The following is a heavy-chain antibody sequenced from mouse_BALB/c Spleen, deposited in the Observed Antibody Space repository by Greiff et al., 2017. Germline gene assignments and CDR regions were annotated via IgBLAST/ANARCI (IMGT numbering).Heavy chain of an antibody. D-gene: IGHD2-1*01. J-gene: IGHJ4*01. CDR2: IYPGGGDT. CDR1: GYTFTSYW. V-gene: IGHV1-87*01. Sequence: QVQLQQSGAELARPGASVKLSCKASGYTFTSYWMQWVKQRPGQGLEWIGAIYPGGGDTRYTQKFKGKATLTADKSSSTAYMQLSSLASEDSAVYYCARWGNYEVDYYAMDYWGQGTSVTVSS. CDR3: ARWGNYEVDYYAMDY.